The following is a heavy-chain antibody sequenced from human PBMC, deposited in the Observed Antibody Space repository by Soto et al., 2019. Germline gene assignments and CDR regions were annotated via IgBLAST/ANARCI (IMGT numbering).Heavy chain of an antibody. CDR3: ARGLPTMDV. V-gene: IGHV1-18*01. CDR2: NGAYNGNT. J-gene: IGHJ6*02. Sequence: QVQLVQSGAEVKKPGASVKVSCKASGYTFTSYGISWVRQAPGQGLEWMGWNGAYNGNTNYAQKPQGRVTMTTETSPSTAYMELRSLESDGTAVDYCARGLPTMDVWGQGTTVTVSS. CDR1: GYTFTSYG.